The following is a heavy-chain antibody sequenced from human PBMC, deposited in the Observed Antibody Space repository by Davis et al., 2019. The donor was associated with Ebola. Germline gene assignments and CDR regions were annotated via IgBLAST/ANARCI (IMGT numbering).Heavy chain of an antibody. CDR2: INSNSGGP. D-gene: IGHD6-6*01. J-gene: IGHJ4*02. CDR3: ARDSIAARPIDY. CDR1: GYTFTGYY. Sequence: SVKLSCKASGYTFTGYYMHWLRQAPGQGLEWMGWINSNSGGPNYAQKFQGRVTMTRDTSISTAYMELSRLRSDDTAVYYCARDSIAARPIDYWGQGTLVTVSS. V-gene: IGHV1-2*02.